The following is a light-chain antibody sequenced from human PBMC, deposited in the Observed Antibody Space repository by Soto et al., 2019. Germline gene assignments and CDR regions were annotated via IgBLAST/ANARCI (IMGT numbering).Light chain of an antibody. V-gene: IGKV3-20*01. CDR3: QQYGSSPPYT. J-gene: IGKJ2*01. CDR2: GAS. Sequence: EIVLKQSPGTLSLSPGERATLSCRASQSVSSRYLAWYQQKPGQAPRLLIYGASSRATGIPDRFSGSGSGTDFTLTISRLLPEDFAVYYCQQYGSSPPYTFGQGTKLESK. CDR1: QSVSSRY.